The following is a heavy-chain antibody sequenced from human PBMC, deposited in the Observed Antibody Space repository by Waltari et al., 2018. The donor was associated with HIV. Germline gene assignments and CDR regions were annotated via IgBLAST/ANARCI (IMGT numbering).Heavy chain of an antibody. CDR3: VRAAIYSRGCFDY. J-gene: IGHJ4*02. D-gene: IGHD6-19*01. Sequence: QVQLVQSGAEVKKPGSSVKVSCKASGGTFSSYAISWVRQAPGQGLEWMGGIIPSFGTANYAQKFQGRITMTSNTSIRTVYMELSSLTSEETAVYYCVRAAIYSRGCFDYWGQGTLVTVSS. CDR2: IIPSFGTA. CDR1: GGTFSSYA. V-gene: IGHV1-69*05.